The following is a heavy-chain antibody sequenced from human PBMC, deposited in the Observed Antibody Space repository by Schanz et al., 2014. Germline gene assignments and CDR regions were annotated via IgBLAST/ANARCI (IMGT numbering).Heavy chain of an antibody. D-gene: IGHD6-13*01. J-gene: IGHJ4*02. CDR3: ARDGVDAAAGGNY. Sequence: EVKLLESGGHLVQPGGSLRLSCVASGFTFSTYAMSWVRQAPGKGLEWVSGIGGSGDSTHYADSVKGRFIISRDNSKNTLYLQVNSLRAEDTAVYYCARDGVDAAAGGNYWGQGTQVTVSS. CDR1: GFTFSTYA. V-gene: IGHV3-23*01. CDR2: IGGSGDST.